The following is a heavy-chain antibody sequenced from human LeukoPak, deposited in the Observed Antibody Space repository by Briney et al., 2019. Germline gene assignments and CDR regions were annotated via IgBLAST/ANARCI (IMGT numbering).Heavy chain of an antibody. Sequence: ASVKVSCKASGGTFSSYAISWVRQAPGQGLEWMGGIIPIFGTANYAQKFQGRVTITADESTSTAYMELSSLRSEDTAVYYCARAPLGSYCSSTSCYEGGIDYWGQGTLVTVSS. D-gene: IGHD2-2*01. J-gene: IGHJ4*02. CDR1: GGTFSSYA. CDR2: IIPIFGTA. CDR3: ARAPLGSYCSSTSCYEGGIDY. V-gene: IGHV1-69*13.